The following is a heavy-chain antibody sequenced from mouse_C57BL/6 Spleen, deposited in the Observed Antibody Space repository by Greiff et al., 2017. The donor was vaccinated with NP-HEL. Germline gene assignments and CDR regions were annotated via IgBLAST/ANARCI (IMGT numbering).Heavy chain of an antibody. CDR3: TRERAVYNDSSYGFDY. Sequence: EVKLVESGEGLVKPGGSLKLSCAASGFTFSSYAMSWVRQTPEKRLEWVAYISSGGDYIYYADSVKGRFTISRDSARNTLYLQVSSLKSEDTAMYYCTRERAVYNDSSYGFDYWGPGTTLTDSS. V-gene: IGHV5-9-1*02. J-gene: IGHJ2*01. CDR1: GFTFSSYA. CDR2: ISSGGDYI. D-gene: IGHD1-1*01.